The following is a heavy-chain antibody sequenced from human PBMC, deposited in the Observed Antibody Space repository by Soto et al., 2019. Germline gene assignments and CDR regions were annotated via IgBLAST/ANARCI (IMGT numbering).Heavy chain of an antibody. CDR3: AREVVAADPTTTVTTGGGMDV. Sequence: GASVKVSCTASGGTFSSYAISWVRQAPGQGLEWMGGIIPIFGTANYAQKFQGRVTITADESTSTAYMELSSLRSEDTAVYYCAREVVAADPTTTVTTGGGMDVWGQGTTVTVSS. D-gene: IGHD4-17*01. CDR1: GGTFSSYA. V-gene: IGHV1-69*13. CDR2: IIPIFGTA. J-gene: IGHJ6*02.